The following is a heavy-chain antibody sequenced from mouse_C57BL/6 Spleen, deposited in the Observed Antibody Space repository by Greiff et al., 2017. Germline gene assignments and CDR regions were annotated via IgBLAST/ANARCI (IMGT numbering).Heavy chain of an antibody. CDR3: ARPLTTPHYYAMDY. V-gene: IGHV1-80*01. D-gene: IGHD1-1*01. J-gene: IGHJ4*01. CDR1: GYAFSSYW. Sequence: QVQLKESGAELVKPGASVKISCKASGYAFSSYWMNWVKQRPGKGLEWIGQIYPGDGDTNYNGKFKGKATLTADKSSSTAYMQLSSLTSEDSAVYFCARPLTTPHYYAMDYWGQGTSVTVSS. CDR2: IYPGDGDT.